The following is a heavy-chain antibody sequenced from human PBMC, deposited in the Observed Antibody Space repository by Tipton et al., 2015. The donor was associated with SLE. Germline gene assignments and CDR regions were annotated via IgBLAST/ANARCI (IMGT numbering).Heavy chain of an antibody. D-gene: IGHD5-18*01. CDR3: ALRRPDTGTTVY. CDR2: ISVYNDNT. V-gene: IGHV1-18*01. Sequence: QVQLVQSGAEVKKPGASVKVSCKASGYTFPSYDISWVRQAPGQGLEWMGWISVYNDNTNYAQKLQGRVTMTTDTSTSTAYMELRSLRADDTDVYYCALRRPDTGTTVYWGQGTLVTVSS. CDR1: GYTFPSYD. J-gene: IGHJ4*02.